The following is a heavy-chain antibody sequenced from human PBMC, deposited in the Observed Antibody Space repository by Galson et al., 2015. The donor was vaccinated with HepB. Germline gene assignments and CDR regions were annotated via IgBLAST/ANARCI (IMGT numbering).Heavy chain of an antibody. CDR3: ARVQDGGIAVAGTLYGMDV. Sequence: SLRLSCAASGFTFSSYSMNWVRQAPGKGLEWVSYISSSSSTIYYADSVKGRFTISRDNAKNSLYLQMNSLRAEDTAVYYCARVQDGGIAVAGTLYGMDVWGQGTTVTVSS. CDR2: ISSSSSTI. D-gene: IGHD6-19*01. J-gene: IGHJ6*02. V-gene: IGHV3-48*01. CDR1: GFTFSSYS.